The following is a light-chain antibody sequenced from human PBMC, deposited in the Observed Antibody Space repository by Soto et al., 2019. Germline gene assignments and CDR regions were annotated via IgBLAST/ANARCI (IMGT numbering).Light chain of an antibody. J-gene: IGKJ1*01. CDR1: QAIRTE. V-gene: IGKV1-6*01. Sequence: GDRVIITCRASQAIRTELGWYQQRPGKAPKLLIYGTSNLQSGVPSRFSGSGSGTDFTLTINGLQPEDFATYYCLQDYSYHRTFGQGTKVDVK. CDR3: LQDYSYHRT. CDR2: GTS.